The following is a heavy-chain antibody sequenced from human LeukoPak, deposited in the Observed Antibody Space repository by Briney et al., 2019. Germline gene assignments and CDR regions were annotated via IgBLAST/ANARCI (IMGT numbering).Heavy chain of an antibody. CDR2: FDPEDGET. Sequence: GASVKVSCKVSGKSLAEVTINWVRQAPGEGLEWVGGFDPEDGETVYGQKFQGRVTVTEDTSTDTSYMELSSLRSEDTAVYYCANVAGTTWEENWFDPWGQGTLVTVSS. D-gene: IGHD1-7*01. CDR3: ANVAGTTWEENWFDP. V-gene: IGHV1-24*01. CDR1: GKSLAEVT. J-gene: IGHJ5*02.